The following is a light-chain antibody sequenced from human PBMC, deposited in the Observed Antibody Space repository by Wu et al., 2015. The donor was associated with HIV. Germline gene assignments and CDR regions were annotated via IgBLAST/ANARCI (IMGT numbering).Light chain of an antibody. J-gene: IGKJ1*01. CDR1: QSLGTY. Sequence: GERVTLSCRASQSLGTYLAWYQQKPGQAPRLLIYGASSRATGIPDRFSGSGSGTDFTLTISRLEPEDFALYYCQQYGSSPKTFGQGTKVEIK. V-gene: IGKV3-20*01. CDR3: QQYGSSPKT. CDR2: GAS.